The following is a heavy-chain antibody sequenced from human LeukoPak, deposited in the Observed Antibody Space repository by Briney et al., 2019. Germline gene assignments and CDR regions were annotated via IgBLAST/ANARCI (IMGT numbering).Heavy chain of an antibody. V-gene: IGHV4-39*02. D-gene: IGHD2/OR15-2a*01. CDR1: GGSISSSSYY. J-gene: IGHJ6*03. Sequence: SETLSLTCTVSGGSISSSSYYWGWIRQPPGKGLEWIGSIYYSGSTYYNPSLKSRVTISVDTSKNQFSLKLSSVTAADTAVYYCARDSTTPYYYYMDVWAKGPRSPSP. CDR2: IYYSGST. CDR3: ARDSTTPYYYYMDV.